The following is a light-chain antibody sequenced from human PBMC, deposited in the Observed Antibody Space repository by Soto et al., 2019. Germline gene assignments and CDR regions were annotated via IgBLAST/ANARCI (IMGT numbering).Light chain of an antibody. J-gene: IGKJ4*01. CDR3: HQYGSSRLT. CDR1: QNVANNY. CDR2: GAS. V-gene: IGKV3-20*01. Sequence: EIVLTQSPGTLSLSPGERATLSCRASQNVANNYLAWYQQRPGQAPRPLIYGASWRAAGIPDRFSGSGSGTDFTLTISRLEPEDFAVYHCHQYGSSRLTFGGGTRVEIK.